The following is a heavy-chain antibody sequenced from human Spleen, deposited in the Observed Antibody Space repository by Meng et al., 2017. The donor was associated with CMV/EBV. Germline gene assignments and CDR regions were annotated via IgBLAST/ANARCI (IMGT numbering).Heavy chain of an antibody. CDR3: ARQGSRSSWYYFDY. CDR2: IYTDASDT. Sequence: GSGYGVTPYWIGCVRQMPRKGLAWMGIIYTDASDTRYTPSFPDPVTTSADTSISTAYQRWNSLKASDTAMYYCARQGSRSSWYYFDYWGQGTLVTVSS. J-gene: IGHJ4*02. V-gene: IGHV5-51*01. D-gene: IGHD6-13*01. CDR1: GYGVTPYW.